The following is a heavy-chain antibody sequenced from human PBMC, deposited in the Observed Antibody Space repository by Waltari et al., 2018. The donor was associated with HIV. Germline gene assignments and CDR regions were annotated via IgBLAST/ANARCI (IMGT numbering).Heavy chain of an antibody. V-gene: IGHV4-38-2*02. CDR3: ARDDPALLWFGELTRNDAFDI. Sequence: QVQLQESGPGLVKPSETLSLTCAVSGYSISSGYYWGWIRQPPGKGLEWIGSIYHSGSTYYNPSLKSRVTISVDTSKNQFSLKLSSVTAADTAVYYCARDDPALLWFGELTRNDAFDIWGQGTMVTVSS. J-gene: IGHJ3*02. CDR2: IYHSGST. D-gene: IGHD3-10*01. CDR1: GYSISSGYY.